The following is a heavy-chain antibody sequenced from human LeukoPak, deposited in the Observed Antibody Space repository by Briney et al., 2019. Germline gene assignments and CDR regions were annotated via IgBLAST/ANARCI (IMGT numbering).Heavy chain of an antibody. V-gene: IGHV4-59*06. Sequence: SETLSLTCAVSGGSLSPHYWSWIRRPLGKGLEWIGYIYYSGSTYYNPSLKSRVTISVDTSKNQFSLKLSSVTAADTAVYYRARDARLLITADCGGDCYREYFDYWGQGTLVTVSS. CDR3: ARDARLLITADCGGDCYREYFDY. CDR1: GGSLSPHY. D-gene: IGHD2-21*02. J-gene: IGHJ4*02. CDR2: IYYSGST.